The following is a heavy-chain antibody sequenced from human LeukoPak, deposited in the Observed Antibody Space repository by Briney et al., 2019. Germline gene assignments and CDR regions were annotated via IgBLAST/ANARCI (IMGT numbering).Heavy chain of an antibody. V-gene: IGHV3-21*01. CDR2: ISSSSSYI. J-gene: IGHJ4*02. D-gene: IGHD3-10*01. Sequence: GGSLRLSCAASGFTFSSYSMNWVRQAPGKGLEWVSSISSSSSYIYYADSVKGRFTISRDNAKNSLYLQMNSLRAEDTAVYYCARVHYYGSGSYQPPHSDYWGQGTLVTVSS. CDR3: ARVHYYGSGSYQPPHSDY. CDR1: GFTFSSYS.